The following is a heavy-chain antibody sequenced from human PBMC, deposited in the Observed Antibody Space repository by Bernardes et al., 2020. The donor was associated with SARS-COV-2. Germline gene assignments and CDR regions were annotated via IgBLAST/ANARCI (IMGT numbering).Heavy chain of an antibody. CDR1: GGSISSISYY. V-gene: IGHV4-39*01. J-gene: IGHJ4*02. D-gene: IGHD3-10*01. CDR3: AKGAFYYYGSGSYGNYFDY. CDR2: IYYSGST. Sequence: SEALSLTCTVSGGSISSISYYWGWLLQPPGKGLEWIGSIYYSGSTYYNTSLKSRFTISRDNSKNTLYLQMNSLRAEDTAVYYCAKGAFYYYGSGSYGNYFDYWGQGTLVTVSS.